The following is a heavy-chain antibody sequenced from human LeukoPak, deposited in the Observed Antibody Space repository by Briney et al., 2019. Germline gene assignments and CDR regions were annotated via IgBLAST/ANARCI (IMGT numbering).Heavy chain of an antibody. CDR2: ISSSSSYI. CDR1: GFTFSSYS. J-gene: IGHJ3*02. V-gene: IGHV3-21*01. Sequence: PGGSLRLSCAASGFTFSSYSMNWVRQAPGKGLEWVSSISSSSSYIYYADSVKGRFTISRDNAKNSLYLQMNSLRVGDTAVYYCARWRAAHGAFDIWGPGTMVTVSS. CDR3: ARWRAAHGAFDI. D-gene: IGHD6-6*01.